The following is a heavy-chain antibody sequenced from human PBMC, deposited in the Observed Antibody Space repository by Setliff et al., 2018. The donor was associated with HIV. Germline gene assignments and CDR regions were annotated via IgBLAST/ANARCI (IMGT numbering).Heavy chain of an antibody. CDR1: GGSISSGSYY. V-gene: IGHV4-61*09. Sequence: SETLSLTCSVSGGSISSGSYYWTWIRQPAGKGPEWIGHIYTNGYTNYNPSLKSRVTISVDTSKNQFSLRLTSVTAADTAVYYCARAPPGIQNDAFDVWGQGTMVTVPS. J-gene: IGHJ3*01. CDR2: IYTNGYT. CDR3: ARAPPGIQNDAFDV.